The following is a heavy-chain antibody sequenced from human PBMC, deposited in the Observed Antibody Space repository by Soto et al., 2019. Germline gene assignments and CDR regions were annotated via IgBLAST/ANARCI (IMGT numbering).Heavy chain of an antibody. Sequence: SVKVSCKASGGTFSSYAISWVRQAPGQGLEWMGGIIPIFGTANYAQKFQGRVTITADESTSTAYMELSSLRSEDTAVYYCAGRIAAAPFNYYYYGLDVWRQGATVTVSS. V-gene: IGHV1-69*13. D-gene: IGHD6-13*01. CDR3: AGRIAAAPFNYYYYGLDV. CDR2: IIPIFGTA. J-gene: IGHJ6*02. CDR1: GGTFSSYA.